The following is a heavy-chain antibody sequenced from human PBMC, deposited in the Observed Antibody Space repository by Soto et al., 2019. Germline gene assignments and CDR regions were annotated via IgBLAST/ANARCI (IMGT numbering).Heavy chain of an antibody. CDR1: GGSISSSSYY. D-gene: IGHD2-15*01. CDR3: ARRGNCSGGSCRNVYDAFDI. Sequence: PSETLSLTCTVSGGSISSSSYYWGWIRQPPGKGLEWIGSIYYSGSTYYNPSLKSRVTISVDTSKNQFSLKLSSVTAADTAVYYCARRGNCSGGSCRNVYDAFDIWGQGTRVTVSS. J-gene: IGHJ3*02. V-gene: IGHV4-39*01. CDR2: IYYSGST.